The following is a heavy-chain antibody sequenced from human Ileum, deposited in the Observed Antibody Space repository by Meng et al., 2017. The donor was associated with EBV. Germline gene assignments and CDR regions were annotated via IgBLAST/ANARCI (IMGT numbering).Heavy chain of an antibody. D-gene: IGHD6-13*01. J-gene: IGHJ5*01. V-gene: IGHV2-5*01. CDR2: IYGQGDK. Sequence: QITLKESSPTVVKTTQTLTLPCTFSGFSLSTSGVGVGWIRQPPGKALEWLAMIYGQGDKHYSPSLTSRLTITKDTSKNQVVLTMTNMDSVDTATYYCALRPRQLLRGWFDSWGQGALVTVSS. CDR1: GFSLSTSGVG. CDR3: ALRPRQLLRGWFDS.